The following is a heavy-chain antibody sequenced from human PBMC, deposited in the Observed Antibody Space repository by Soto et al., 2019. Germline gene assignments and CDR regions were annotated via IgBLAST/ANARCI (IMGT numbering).Heavy chain of an antibody. CDR1: GGSISSYY. Sequence: SETLSLTCTVSGGSISSYYWSWIRQPPGKGLEWIGYIYYSGSTNYNPSLKSRVTISVDTSKNQFSLKLSSVTAADTAVYYCARRLAPGSYNWFDPWGQGTLVTVSS. CDR2: IYYSGST. V-gene: IGHV4-59*08. D-gene: IGHD6-6*01. CDR3: ARRLAPGSYNWFDP. J-gene: IGHJ5*02.